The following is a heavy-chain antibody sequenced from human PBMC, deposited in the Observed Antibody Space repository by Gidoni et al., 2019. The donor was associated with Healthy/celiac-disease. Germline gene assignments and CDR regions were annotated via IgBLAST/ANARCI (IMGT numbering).Heavy chain of an antibody. D-gene: IGHD3-22*01. Sequence: EVQLVESGGGLVQPGGSLRLSCAASGFTVSSNYMSWVRQAPGKGLEWVSVIYSGGITYYADSVKGRFTISRDNSKNTLYLQMNSLRAEDTAVYYCARAQSEAYYYDSSGYYYLGYWGQGTLVTVSS. V-gene: IGHV3-66*02. CDR1: GFTVSSNY. CDR3: ARAQSEAYYYDSSGYYYLGY. CDR2: IYSGGIT. J-gene: IGHJ4*02.